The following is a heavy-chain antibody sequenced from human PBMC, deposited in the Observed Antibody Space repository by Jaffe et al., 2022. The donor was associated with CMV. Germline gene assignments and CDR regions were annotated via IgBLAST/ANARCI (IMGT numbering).Heavy chain of an antibody. CDR1: GFTFSDYY. Sequence: QLQLVESGGGLVKPGGSLRLSCVASGFTFSDYYMNWIRQAPGKGLEWVSSFSSNRLTNYTDSVKGRFTISRDNAKNSLYLQMNSLRVEDTAVYYCARAGEIWGQGTQVTVSS. CDR3: ARAGEI. V-gene: IGHV3-11*06. D-gene: IGHD3-10*01. J-gene: IGHJ4*02. CDR2: FSSNRLT.